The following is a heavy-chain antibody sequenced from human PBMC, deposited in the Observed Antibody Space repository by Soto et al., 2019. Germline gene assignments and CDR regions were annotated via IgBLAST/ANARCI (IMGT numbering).Heavy chain of an antibody. D-gene: IGHD1-26*01. CDR2: ISGIGDST. CDR1: GFTFSSYA. Sequence: ESGGGLVQPGGSLRLSCAASGFTFSSYAMRWVRQAPVKGLEWVSAISGIGDSTYYADSVKDRFTISRDNAKNTLYLQMNSLRAEDTAVYYCARRGRGSYYDYWGQRTLVTVSS. CDR3: ARRGRGSYYDY. V-gene: IGHV3-23*01. J-gene: IGHJ4*02.